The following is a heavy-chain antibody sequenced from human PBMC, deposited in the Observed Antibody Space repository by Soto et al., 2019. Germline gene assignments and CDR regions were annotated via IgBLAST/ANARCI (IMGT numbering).Heavy chain of an antibody. J-gene: IGHJ4*02. Sequence: PGGSLRLSCAASGFTVSTYHMSWVRQAPGKGLEWVSVIYSAGSADFADSVKVRFTISRDNSKNTLYLQMSSLRAEDTAVYYCARVHNSGYHYFDNWGLGTVVTVSS. CDR2: IYSAGSA. D-gene: IGHD6-25*01. CDR3: ARVHNSGYHYFDN. CDR1: GFTVSTYH. V-gene: IGHV3-66*01.